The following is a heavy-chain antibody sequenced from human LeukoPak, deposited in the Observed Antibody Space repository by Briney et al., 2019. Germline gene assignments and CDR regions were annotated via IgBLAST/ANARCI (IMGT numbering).Heavy chain of an antibody. J-gene: IGHJ4*02. CDR3: ARRSSTRWLQLKGAYFVY. D-gene: IGHD5-24*01. Sequence: ASVKVSCKASGYTFTSYDINWVRQATGQGLEWMGWMNPNSGNTGYAQKFQGRVTITRNTSISTACMELSSLRSEDTAVYYCARRSSTRWLQLKGAYFVYWGQGTLVTVSS. CDR2: MNPNSGNT. CDR1: GYTFTSYD. V-gene: IGHV1-8*03.